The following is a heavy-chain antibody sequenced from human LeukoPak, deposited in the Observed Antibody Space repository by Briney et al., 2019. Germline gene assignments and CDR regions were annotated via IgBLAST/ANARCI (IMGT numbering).Heavy chain of an antibody. CDR3: ARGDSSGYQRNTKLDY. D-gene: IGHD3-22*01. CDR1: GFTFSSYD. CDR2: IGTAGDT. Sequence: GGSLRLSCAASGFTFSSYDMHWVRQTTGKGLEWVSAIGTAGDTYYPGSVKGRFTISRENAKSSLYLQMNSLRAGDTAVYYCARGDSSGYQRNTKLDYWGQGTLVTVSS. V-gene: IGHV3-13*01. J-gene: IGHJ4*02.